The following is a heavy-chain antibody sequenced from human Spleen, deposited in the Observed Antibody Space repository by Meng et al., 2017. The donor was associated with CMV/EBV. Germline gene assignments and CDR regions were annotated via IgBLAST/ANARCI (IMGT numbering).Heavy chain of an antibody. CDR3: ARNHVAAVGTLNWFDP. Sequence: SGDTFTGYGISWVRQAPGQGLEWMGWISGTNGRTTYAQKFQGRVTMTTDTSTTTAYMELRSLRSDDTAVYYCARNHVAAVGTLNWFDPWGQGTLVTVSS. J-gene: IGHJ5*02. D-gene: IGHD6-13*01. CDR1: GDTFTGYG. CDR2: ISGTNGRT. V-gene: IGHV1-18*04.